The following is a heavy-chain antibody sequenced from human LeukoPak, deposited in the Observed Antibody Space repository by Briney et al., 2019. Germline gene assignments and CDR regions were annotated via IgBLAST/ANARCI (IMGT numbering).Heavy chain of an antibody. V-gene: IGHV1-2*02. CDR2: INPNSGGT. Sequence: ASVKVSCKASGYTFTGYYMHWVRQAPGQGLEWMGWINPNSGGTNYAQKFQGRVTMTRDTSISTAYMELSRLRSDDTAVYYCASYMYSSSSYYYYYYMDVWGKGTTVTVSS. D-gene: IGHD6-6*01. J-gene: IGHJ6*03. CDR3: ASYMYSSSSYYYYYYMDV. CDR1: GYTFTGYY.